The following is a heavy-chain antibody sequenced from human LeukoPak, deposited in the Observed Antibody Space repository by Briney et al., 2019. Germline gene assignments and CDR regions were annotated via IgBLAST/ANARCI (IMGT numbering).Heavy chain of an antibody. CDR3: ARVFQSDCSSWYYYYYYMDV. CDR1: GFTFSSFS. D-gene: IGHD6-13*01. J-gene: IGHJ6*03. Sequence: GGSLRLSCAASGFTFSSFSMNWVRQAPGKGLEWISYISSSGPTIYYADSVKDRFTISRDNSKNTLYLQMNSLRAEDTAVYYCARVFQSDCSSWYYYYYYMDVWGKGTTVTISS. CDR2: ISSSGPTI. V-gene: IGHV3-48*01.